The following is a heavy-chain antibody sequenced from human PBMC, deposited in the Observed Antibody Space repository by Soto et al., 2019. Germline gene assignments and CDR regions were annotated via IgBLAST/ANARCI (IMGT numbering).Heavy chain of an antibody. CDR2: ISYDGSNK. CDR3: ARAHKCDY. Sequence: VQLLESGGGLVQPGGSLRLSCAASGFTFSSYAMHWVRQAPGKGLEWVAVISYDGSNKYYADSVKGRFTISRDNSKNTLYLQMNSLRAEDTAVYYCARAHKCDYWGQGTLVTVSS. V-gene: IGHV3-30-3*01. J-gene: IGHJ4*02. CDR1: GFTFSSYA.